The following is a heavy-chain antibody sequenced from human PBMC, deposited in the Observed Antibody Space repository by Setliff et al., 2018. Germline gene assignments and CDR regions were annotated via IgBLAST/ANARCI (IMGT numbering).Heavy chain of an antibody. Sequence: GGSLRLSCAASGFHFSDHAMHWVRQAPGKGLEWVAVISYGRGKEYYGDSVKGRFTISRDNSKNTVFLQMNDLRVEDTAVYYCVTDPPNSGWSFDCWGQGTPVTVSS. CDR3: VTDPPNSGWSFDC. CDR2: ISYGRGKE. D-gene: IGHD6-19*01. J-gene: IGHJ5*01. CDR1: GFHFSDHA. V-gene: IGHV3-33*03.